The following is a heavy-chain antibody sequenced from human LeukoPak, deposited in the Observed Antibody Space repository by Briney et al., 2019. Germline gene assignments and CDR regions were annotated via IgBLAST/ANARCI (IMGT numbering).Heavy chain of an antibody. CDR2: IYHSGTT. CDR1: GDSITTSYY. CDR3: ARHPPGSRYAFDI. V-gene: IGHV4-38-2*02. Sequence: LETLSLTCSVSGDSITTSYYWTWIRQPPGKGLEWIGSIYHSGTTYYNPSLKSRVTIFVDMSKNQFSLRLNSVTAADTAVYHCARHPPGSRYAFDIWGQGTMVTVSS. J-gene: IGHJ3*02.